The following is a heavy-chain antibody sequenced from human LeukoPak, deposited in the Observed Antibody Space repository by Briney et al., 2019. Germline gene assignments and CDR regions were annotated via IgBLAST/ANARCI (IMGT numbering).Heavy chain of an antibody. J-gene: IGHJ4*02. CDR1: GYTSTSYG. Sequence: GASVEVSCKASGYTSTSYGISWVRQAPGQGLEWMGWISGYNGNTNYAQKLQGRVTMTTDTSTSTAYMELRSLRSDDTAVYYCARGDAYCSGGSCHSGNFDQWGQGTLVTVSS. CDR2: ISGYNGNT. V-gene: IGHV1-18*04. D-gene: IGHD2-15*01. CDR3: ARGDAYCSGGSCHSGNFDQ.